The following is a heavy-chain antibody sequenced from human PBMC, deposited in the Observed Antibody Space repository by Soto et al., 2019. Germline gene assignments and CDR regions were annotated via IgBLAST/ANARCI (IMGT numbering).Heavy chain of an antibody. CDR3: ARHAEFYCSGGSCQFREIDY. Sequence: PSETLSLTCTVSGGSISSYYWSWIRQPPGKGLEWIGYIYYSGSTNYNPSLKSRVTISVDTSKNQFSLKLSSVTAADTAVYYCARHAEFYCSGGSCQFREIDYWGQGTLVTVSS. D-gene: IGHD2-15*01. CDR2: IYYSGST. J-gene: IGHJ4*02. V-gene: IGHV4-59*08. CDR1: GGSISSYY.